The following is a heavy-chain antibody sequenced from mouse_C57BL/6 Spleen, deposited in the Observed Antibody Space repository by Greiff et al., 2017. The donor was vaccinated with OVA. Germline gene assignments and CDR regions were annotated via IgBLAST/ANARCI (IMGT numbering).Heavy chain of an antibody. D-gene: IGHD1-1*01. Sequence: DVKLVESGGGLVQPKGSLKLSCAASGFSFNTYAMNWVRQAPGKGLEWVARIRSKSNNYATYYADSVKDRFTISRDDSESMLYLQMNNLKTEDTAMYYCVRGRTVVGGYFDYWGQGTTLTVSS. J-gene: IGHJ2*01. CDR1: GFSFNTYA. CDR2: IRSKSNNYAT. CDR3: VRGRTVVGGYFDY. V-gene: IGHV10-1*01.